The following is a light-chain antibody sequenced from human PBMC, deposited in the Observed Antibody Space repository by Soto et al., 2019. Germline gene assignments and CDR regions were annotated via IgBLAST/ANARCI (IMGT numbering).Light chain of an antibody. J-gene: IGLJ3*02. CDR1: SSNIGAGYD. CDR3: QSYDSSLSFWV. CDR2: GNS. Sequence: QSVLTQPPSVSGAPGQRVTISCTGSSSNIGAGYDVHWYQQLPGTAPKLLIYGNSNRPSGVPDRFSGSKSGTSASLAITGRQAEDEADYYCQSYDSSLSFWVFGGGTKLTVL. V-gene: IGLV1-40*01.